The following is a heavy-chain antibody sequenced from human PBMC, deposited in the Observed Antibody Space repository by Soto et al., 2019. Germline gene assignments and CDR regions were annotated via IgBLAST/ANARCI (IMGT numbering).Heavy chain of an antibody. CDR2: IYYSRTS. Sequence: QVQLQESGPGLMKPSQTLSLTCTVSGGSVSSADYYWSRIRQPPGKGLEWIGYIYYSRTSYYGPSLKSRVTISVENSTNQFFLKLSSVTAADTAVYYCARVGVLGATTIDYWGQGTLVTVSP. CDR1: GGSVSSADYY. D-gene: IGHD2-8*01. J-gene: IGHJ4*02. CDR3: ARVGVLGATTIDY. V-gene: IGHV4-30-4*01.